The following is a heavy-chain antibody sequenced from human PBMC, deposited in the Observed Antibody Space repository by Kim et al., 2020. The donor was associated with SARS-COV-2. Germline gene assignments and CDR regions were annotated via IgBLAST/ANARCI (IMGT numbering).Heavy chain of an antibody. CDR3: ARHSRGSGSYRFDP. Sequence: SPSFQGHVTISADKSISTAYLQWSSLKASDTAMYYCARHSRGSGSYRFDPWGQGTLVTVSS. V-gene: IGHV5-10-1*01. J-gene: IGHJ5*02. D-gene: IGHD3-10*01.